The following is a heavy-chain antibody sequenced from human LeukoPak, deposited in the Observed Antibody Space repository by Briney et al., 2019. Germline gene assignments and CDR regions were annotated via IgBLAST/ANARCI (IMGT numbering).Heavy chain of an antibody. CDR2: IYYSGST. D-gene: IGHD3-10*01. V-gene: IGHV4-59*08. CDR1: GGSISSYY. J-gene: IGHJ4*02. Sequence: SETLSLTCTVSGGSISSYYWSWIQQPPGKGLEWIGYIYYSGSTNYNPSLKSRVTISVDTSKNQFSLKLSSVTAADTAVYYCARHILAKPWVSGSYIFDYWGQGTLVTVSS. CDR3: ARHILAKPWVSGSYIFDY.